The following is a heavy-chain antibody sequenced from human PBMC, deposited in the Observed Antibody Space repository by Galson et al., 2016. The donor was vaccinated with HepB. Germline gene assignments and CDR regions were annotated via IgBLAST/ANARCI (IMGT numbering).Heavy chain of an antibody. J-gene: IGHJ3*02. CDR3: ARDRGMATILDAFDI. V-gene: IGHV3-21*01. CDR1: GFTFSSYS. Sequence: SLRLSCAASGFTFSSYSMNWVRQAPGKGLEXVSSISSGSSYIYYADSLKGRFTISRDNARNSLYLQMNSLRAEDTAVYYCARDRGMATILDAFDIWGQGTMVTVSS. CDR2: ISSGSSYI. D-gene: IGHD5-24*01.